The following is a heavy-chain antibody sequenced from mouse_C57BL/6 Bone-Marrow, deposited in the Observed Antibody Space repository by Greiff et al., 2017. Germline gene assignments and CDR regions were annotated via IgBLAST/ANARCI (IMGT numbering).Heavy chain of an antibody. V-gene: IGHV8-8*01. Sequence: QVTLKESGPGILQPSQTLSLTCSFSGFSLSTFGMGVGWIRQPSGKGLEWLAHIWWDDDKYYNPALKSRLTISKDTSKNQVFLKIANVDTADTATYYCARMGHYYGSSYWYFDVWGTGTTVTVSS. CDR1: GFSLSTFGMG. CDR2: IWWDDDK. J-gene: IGHJ1*03. CDR3: ARMGHYYGSSYWYFDV. D-gene: IGHD1-1*01.